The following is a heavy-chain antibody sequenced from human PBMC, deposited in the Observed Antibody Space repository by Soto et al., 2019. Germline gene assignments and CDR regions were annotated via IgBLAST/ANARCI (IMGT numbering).Heavy chain of an antibody. Sequence: QVQLVQSGAEVKKPGASVKVSCKASGYTFTSYGISWVRQAHGQGLEWMGWISAYNGNTNYAQKLQGRVTMTTDTSTSTAYMELRSLRSDDTAVYYCARAGYSSGWWTGTDYHYYYMDVWGKGTTVTVSS. CDR1: GYTFTSYG. CDR2: ISAYNGNT. V-gene: IGHV1-18*01. J-gene: IGHJ6*03. CDR3: ARAGYSSGWWTGTDYHYYYMDV. D-gene: IGHD6-19*01.